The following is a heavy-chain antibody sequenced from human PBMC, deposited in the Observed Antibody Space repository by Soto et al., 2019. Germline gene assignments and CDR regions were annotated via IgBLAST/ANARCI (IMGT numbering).Heavy chain of an antibody. J-gene: IGHJ4*02. D-gene: IGHD7-27*01. CDR1: GFTFSNFG. CDR2: ISKDESKK. CDR3: NASGV. V-gene: IGHV3-30*03. Sequence: QVQVVESGGGVVQPGRSLRLSCAASGFTFSNFGMHWVRQAPGKGLEWVAVISKDESKKYYADSVKGRFTISRDNSKSKLYLQMNTLRAEDTAVYYCNASGVGGQGTLVTVSS.